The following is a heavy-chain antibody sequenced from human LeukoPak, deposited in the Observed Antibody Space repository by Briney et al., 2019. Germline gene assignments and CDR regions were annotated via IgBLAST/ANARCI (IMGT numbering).Heavy chain of an antibody. CDR2: IYYSGST. CDR3: ARRGTATTIYYYYYMDV. Sequence: PSETLSLTCTVSGGSISSSSYYWGWIRQPPGKGLEWIGSIYYSGSTYYNPSLKSRVTISVDTSKNQFSLKLSSVTAADTAVYYCARRGTATTIYYYYYMDVWGKGTTVTISS. J-gene: IGHJ6*03. V-gene: IGHV4-39*07. CDR1: GGSISSSSYY. D-gene: IGHD1-26*01.